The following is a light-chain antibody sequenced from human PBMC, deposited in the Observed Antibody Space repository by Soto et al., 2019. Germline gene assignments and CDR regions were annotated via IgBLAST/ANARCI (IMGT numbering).Light chain of an antibody. CDR3: QHYNSYPIT. Sequence: DIQLTQSPSLLSASVGDRVIITCRASQSISSWLAWYQQKPGKAPKLLIYDASSLKSGVPSRFSGSGSGTEFTLTISSLQPDDFATYYCQHYNSYPITFGQGTRLEIK. V-gene: IGKV1-5*01. CDR1: QSISSW. CDR2: DAS. J-gene: IGKJ5*01.